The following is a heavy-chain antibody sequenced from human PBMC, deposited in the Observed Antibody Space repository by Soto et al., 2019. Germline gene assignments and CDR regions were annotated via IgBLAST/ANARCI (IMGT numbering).Heavy chain of an antibody. CDR2: VLHDGSKR. CDR1: GFTFNTHV. D-gene: IGHD5-12*01. J-gene: IGHJ4*02. V-gene: IGHV3-30*03. Sequence: GGSLRLSCAASGFTFNTHVMHWVRQAPGKGLEWVALVLHDGSKRCYADSVKGRFTISRDNSENTVYLQMNSLRTEDTAVYYCVREWRRAYDLDYWGQGTLVTVSS. CDR3: VREWRRAYDLDY.